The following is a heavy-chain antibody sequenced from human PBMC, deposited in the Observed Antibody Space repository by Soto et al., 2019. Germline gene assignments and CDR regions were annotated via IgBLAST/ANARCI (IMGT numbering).Heavy chain of an antibody. CDR3: ARGRNTAGYRSSPFDY. CDR2: IYTSGST. D-gene: IGHD6-13*01. CDR1: GGSISSYY. V-gene: IGHV4-4*07. Sequence: LSLTCTVSGGSISSYYWSWIRQPAGKGLEWIGRIYTSGSTNYNPSLKSRITMSVDKSKNQFSLKLSSVTAADTAVYYCARGRNTAGYRSSPFDYWGQGTLVTVSS. J-gene: IGHJ4*02.